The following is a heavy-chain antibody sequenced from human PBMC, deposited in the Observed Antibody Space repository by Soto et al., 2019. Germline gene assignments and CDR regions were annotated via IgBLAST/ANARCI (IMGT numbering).Heavy chain of an antibody. Sequence: GGSLRLSCAASGFTFSSYSMNWVRQAPGKGLEWVSYISSSSSTIYYADSVKGRFTISRDNAKNSLYLQMNSLRAEDTAGYYCARVTGGQREVSGPSYDFWSGYYTFYFDYWGQGTLVTVSS. CDR1: GFTFSSYS. CDR2: ISSSSSTI. J-gene: IGHJ4*02. D-gene: IGHD3-3*01. V-gene: IGHV3-48*01. CDR3: ARVTGGQREVSGPSYDFWSGYYTFYFDY.